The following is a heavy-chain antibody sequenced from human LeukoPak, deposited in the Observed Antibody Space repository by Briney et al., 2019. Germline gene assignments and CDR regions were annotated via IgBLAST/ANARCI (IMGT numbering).Heavy chain of an antibody. Sequence: PGGSLRLSCAASGFSFNSDWMDWVRQAPGKGLEWVSSISSSSSYIYYADSVKGRFTISRDNAKNSLYLQMNSLRAEDTAVYYCARVAGRDYDDAFDIWGQGTMVTVSS. CDR3: ARVAGRDYDDAFDI. D-gene: IGHD3-22*01. CDR2: ISSSSSYI. J-gene: IGHJ3*02. V-gene: IGHV3-21*01. CDR1: GFSFNSDW.